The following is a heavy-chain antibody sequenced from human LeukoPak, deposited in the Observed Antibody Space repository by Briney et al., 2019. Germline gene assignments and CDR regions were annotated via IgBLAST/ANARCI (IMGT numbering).Heavy chain of an antibody. Sequence: GESLKISCKGSGYSFTTYWIAWVRQMPGKGLEWMGIIYPDDSDTRYSPSFQGQVTLSVDKSISTAYLQWSSLKASDTAMFYCARGSGSYGDSYYYGMDVWGQGTTVTVSS. CDR1: GYSFTTYW. D-gene: IGHD1-26*01. V-gene: IGHV5-51*01. CDR3: ARGSGSYGDSYYYGMDV. J-gene: IGHJ6*02. CDR2: IYPDDSDT.